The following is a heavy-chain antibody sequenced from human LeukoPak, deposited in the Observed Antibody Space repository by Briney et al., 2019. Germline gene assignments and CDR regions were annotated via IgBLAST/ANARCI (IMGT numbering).Heavy chain of an antibody. Sequence: PSETLSLTCTVSGASMSSYFWTWIRQPPGKGLEWIGNVYYSGNTSYSPSLKSRVTILVDTSKRQFSLKVKSVTAADTAVYYCVRGNGDYLGAPDWYFDLWGRGTLVSVSS. D-gene: IGHD3-16*01. CDR3: VRGNGDYLGAPDWYFDL. CDR2: VYYSGNT. CDR1: GASMSSYF. V-gene: IGHV4-59*01. J-gene: IGHJ2*01.